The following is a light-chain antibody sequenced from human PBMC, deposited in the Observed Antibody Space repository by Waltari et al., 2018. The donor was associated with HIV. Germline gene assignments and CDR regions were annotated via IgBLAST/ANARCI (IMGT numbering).Light chain of an antibody. J-gene: IGKJ1*01. V-gene: IGKV3-20*01. CDR3: QQYGGSRWT. CDR1: QSVSSSH. Sequence: EIILTKSPGTLSLSPGERATLSCSARQSVSSSHVAWYQQKPGQAPRLLSYGASSRATGIPDRFSGSGSGTDFILTISGLEPEDFAVYYCQQYGGSRWTFGQGTKVEIK. CDR2: GAS.